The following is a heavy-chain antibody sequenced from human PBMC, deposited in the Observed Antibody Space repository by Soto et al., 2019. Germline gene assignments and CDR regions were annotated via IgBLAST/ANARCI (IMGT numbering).Heavy chain of an antibody. Sequence: SVKVSCKASGGTFSSYAISWVRQAPGQGLEWTGGIIPIFGTANYAQKFQGRVTITADESTSTAYMELSSLRSEDTAVYYCARGIRSGSYSGYYGMDVWGQGTTVTVSS. CDR3: ARGIRSGSYSGYYGMDV. J-gene: IGHJ6*02. D-gene: IGHD1-26*01. CDR1: GGTFSSYA. CDR2: IIPIFGTA. V-gene: IGHV1-69*13.